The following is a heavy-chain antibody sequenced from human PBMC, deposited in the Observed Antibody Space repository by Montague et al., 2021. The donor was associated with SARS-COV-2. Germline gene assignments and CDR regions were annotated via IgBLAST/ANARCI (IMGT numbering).Heavy chain of an antibody. D-gene: IGHD3-22*01. CDR1: GGSISSSSYY. Sequence: SETLSLTCTVSGGSISSSSYYWSWIRQPPGKGLDWIGSIYYSGSTYYNPSLKSRVTISVDTSKNQFSLTLSSVAAADTAVYYGTTPTYYYESSGSDAFDIWGQGTMVTVFS. J-gene: IGHJ3*02. CDR3: TTPTYYYESSGSDAFDI. CDR2: IYYSGST. V-gene: IGHV4-39*01.